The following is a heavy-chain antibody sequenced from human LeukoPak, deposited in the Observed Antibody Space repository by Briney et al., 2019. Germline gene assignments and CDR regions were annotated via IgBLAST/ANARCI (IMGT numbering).Heavy chain of an antibody. V-gene: IGHV1-69*04. CDR2: IIPILGIA. Sequence: SVKVSRKASGGTFSSYAISWVRQAPGQGLEWMGRIIPILGIASYAQKFQGRVTITADKSTSTAYMELSSLRSEDTAAYYCARSRIAVAGTVWFDPWGQGTLVTVSS. CDR3: ARSRIAVAGTVWFDP. D-gene: IGHD6-19*01. J-gene: IGHJ5*02. CDR1: GGTFSSYA.